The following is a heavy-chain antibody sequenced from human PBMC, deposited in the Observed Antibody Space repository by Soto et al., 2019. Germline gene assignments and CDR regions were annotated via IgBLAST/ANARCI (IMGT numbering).Heavy chain of an antibody. CDR1: GFTFSSYS. CDR2: ISSSSSYI. CDR3: ASGRLSTGYHQVDY. J-gene: IGHJ4*02. D-gene: IGHD3-9*01. Sequence: EVQLVESGGGLAKPGGSLRLSCAASGFTFSSYSMNWVRQAQGKGLEWVSSISSSSSYIYYADSVKGRFTIARDNAKNAFNLQIDSMRAKDTAVYYCASGRLSTGYHQVDYWGQGTLVTVSS. V-gene: IGHV3-21*01.